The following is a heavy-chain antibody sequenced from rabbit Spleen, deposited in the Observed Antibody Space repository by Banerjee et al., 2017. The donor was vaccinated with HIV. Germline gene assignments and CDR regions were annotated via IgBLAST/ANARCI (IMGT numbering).Heavy chain of an antibody. J-gene: IGHJ6*01. Sequence: EESGGGLVKPGASLTLTCTASGVSFSFSSYMCWVRQAPGKGLEWIACIEVGSSGFTYYASWAKGRFTISKTSSTTVTPQVTRLTAADTATYFCARDTSSSFSSYGMDLWGQGTLVTVS. CDR2: IEVGSSGFT. D-gene: IGHD1-1*01. V-gene: IGHV1S40*01. CDR3: ARDTSSSFSSYGMDL. CDR1: GVSFSFSSY.